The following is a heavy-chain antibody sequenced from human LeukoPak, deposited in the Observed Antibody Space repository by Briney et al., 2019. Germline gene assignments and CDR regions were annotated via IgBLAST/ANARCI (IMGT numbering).Heavy chain of an antibody. Sequence: ASVKVSCKVSGYTLTELSMHWVRQAPGKGLEWMGGFDPEDGETIYAQKFQGRVTMTEDTSTDTAYMELNSLRSEDTAVYYCATISTMVRGVIIGNWFDPWGQGTLVTVSS. CDR3: ATISTMVRGVIIGNWFDP. D-gene: IGHD3-10*01. V-gene: IGHV1-24*01. CDR2: FDPEDGET. J-gene: IGHJ5*02. CDR1: GYTLTELS.